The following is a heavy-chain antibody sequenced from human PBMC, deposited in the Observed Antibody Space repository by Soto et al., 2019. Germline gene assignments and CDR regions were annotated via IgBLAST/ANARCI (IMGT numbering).Heavy chain of an antibody. J-gene: IGHJ4*02. V-gene: IGHV3-74*01. CDR2: INTNGNST. CDR1: GFTFSSYG. Sequence: GGSLRLSCAASGFTFSSYGMHWVRQAPGKGLEWVSRINTNGNSTYYADSVKGRFTISRDNAKNTLSLQMNSLRAEDTAVYYCARAVPDSSGYYYFDYWGQGTLVTVSS. D-gene: IGHD3-22*01. CDR3: ARAVPDSSGYYYFDY.